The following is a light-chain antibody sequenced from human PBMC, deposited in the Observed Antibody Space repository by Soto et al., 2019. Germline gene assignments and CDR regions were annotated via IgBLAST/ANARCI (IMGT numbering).Light chain of an antibody. CDR1: SSNFGAGFD. CDR3: SSFAGSNNFPYV. CDR2: GIT. Sequence: QSVLTQPPSVSGAPGQWVTISCTGSSSNFGAGFDVHWYQQLPGTAPKLLIYGITNRPSGVPDRFSGSKSGTSASLAITGLQAEDEAVYYCSSFAGSNNFPYVFGTGTKLTVL. J-gene: IGLJ1*01. V-gene: IGLV1-40*01.